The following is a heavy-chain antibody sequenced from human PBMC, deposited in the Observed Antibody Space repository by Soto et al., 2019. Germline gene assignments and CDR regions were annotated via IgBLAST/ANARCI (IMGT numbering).Heavy chain of an antibody. V-gene: IGHV3-33*06. CDR2: IWHDGDIE. J-gene: IGHJ5*02. D-gene: IGHD2-15*01. CDR1: GFTFYNYG. Sequence: QVQLVESGGGVVQPGRSLRLSCIASGFTFYNYGMHWVRQAPGKGLEWVAAIWHDGDIEHYPDSVKGRFTISRDNSRNTLYLQMNSLRAEDTAMYYCAKVGMVAATQLGWDDPWGQGTRVSVPS. CDR3: AKVGMVAATQLGWDDP.